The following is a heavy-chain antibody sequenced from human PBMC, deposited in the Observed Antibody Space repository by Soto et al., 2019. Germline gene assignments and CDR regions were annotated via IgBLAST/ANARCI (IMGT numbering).Heavy chain of an antibody. Sequence: SETLSLTCTVSAGSITTSYWSWIRQPLGKALEWIGYISYRGSTNYNPSLKSRLTISIDTSKSQISLKLTSMTTADTAVYYCASSGIVGREVNTWFDPWGQGTLVTVSS. CDR3: ASSGIVGREVNTWFDP. CDR2: ISYRGST. D-gene: IGHD3-22*01. CDR1: AGSITTSY. V-gene: IGHV4-59*01. J-gene: IGHJ5*02.